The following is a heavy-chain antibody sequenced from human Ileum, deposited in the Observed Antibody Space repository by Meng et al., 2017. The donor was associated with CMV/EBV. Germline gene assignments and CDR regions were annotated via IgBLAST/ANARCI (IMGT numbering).Heavy chain of an antibody. CDR3: AKKLLWSHDYFDC. J-gene: IGHJ4*02. V-gene: IGHV3-23*04. Sequence: VLPVDSWADVVQPASALSPSCPASGFTLSSDAMTWVRQAPGKGLEWVSTIGGTADKTYSADSVNGRFTISRDNSKHTLYLQMNSLRAEDTAVYYCAKKLLWSHDYFDCWGQGTLVTVSS. CDR1: GFTLSSDA. D-gene: IGHD3-10*01. CDR2: IGGTADKT.